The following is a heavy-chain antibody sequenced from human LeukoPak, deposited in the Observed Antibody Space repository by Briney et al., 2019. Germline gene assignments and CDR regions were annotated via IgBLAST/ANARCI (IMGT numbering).Heavy chain of an antibody. V-gene: IGHV4-39*07. Sequence: SETLSLTCTVSGGSISSSSYYWGWIRQPPGKGLEWIGSIYYSGSTYYNPSLKSRVTISVDTSKNQFSLKLSSVTAADTAVYYCASSSATSLRFLEWLPHYWGQGTLVTVSS. CDR3: ASSSATSLRFLEWLPHY. D-gene: IGHD3-3*01. CDR1: GGSISSSSYY. J-gene: IGHJ4*02. CDR2: IYYSGST.